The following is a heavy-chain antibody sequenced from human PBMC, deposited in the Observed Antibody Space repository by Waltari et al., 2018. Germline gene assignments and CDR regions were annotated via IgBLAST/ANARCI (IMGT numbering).Heavy chain of an antibody. Sequence: EVQVVESGVGLNQPGGSLRRSGAVCGSTVSSNYMSWVSQAPGKGLEWVSVIYSGGSSYYVDSVKGRFTISRDNSKNTIYLEMNSLRGEDTAVYFCVGHRFGSGSYFDYWGQGTPVTVSS. D-gene: IGHD3-10*01. CDR2: IYSGGSS. V-gene: IGHV3-53*01. J-gene: IGHJ4*02. CDR3: VGHRFGSGSYFDY. CDR1: GSTVSSNY.